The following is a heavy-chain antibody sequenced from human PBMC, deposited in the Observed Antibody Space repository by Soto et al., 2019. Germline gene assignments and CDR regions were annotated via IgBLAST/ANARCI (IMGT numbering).Heavy chain of an antibody. Sequence: NPSETLSLTCAVYGGSFSGYYWTWIRQPPGTGLEWIGEINHSGSTNYNPSLKSRVTISVDTSKNQFSLKLTSVTAADTAVYYCARDKITGLFDSWGQGTLVTVPQ. CDR1: GGSFSGYY. CDR2: INHSGST. CDR3: ARDKITGLFDS. J-gene: IGHJ4*02. D-gene: IGHD2-8*02. V-gene: IGHV4-34*01.